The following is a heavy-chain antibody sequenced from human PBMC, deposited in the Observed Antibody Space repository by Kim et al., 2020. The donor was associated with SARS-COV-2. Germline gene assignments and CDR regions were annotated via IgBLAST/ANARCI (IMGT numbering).Heavy chain of an antibody. J-gene: IGHJ4*02. D-gene: IGHD3-9*01. V-gene: IGHV3-74*01. CDR3: ARAYYDILTGGISPIDY. Sequence: GGSLRLSCAASGFTISSYWKHWVRQAQGKGLVWVSRINSDGSSTSYADSAKGRFTISRDNTKNTLYLQMNSLRAEATAVYYFARAYYDILTGGISPIDYWGQGAPVPVSS. CDR1: GFTISSYW. CDR2: INSDGSST.